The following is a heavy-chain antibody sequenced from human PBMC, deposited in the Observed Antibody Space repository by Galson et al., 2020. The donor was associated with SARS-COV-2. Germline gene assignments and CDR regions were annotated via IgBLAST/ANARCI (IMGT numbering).Heavy chain of an antibody. J-gene: IGHJ4*02. Sequence: SETLSLTCTVSGGSINTYYWGWIRQPPGKRLEWIGYIYYSGSTDSNPSLKSRVTISVDTSKNQFSLKLSSVTTADTAVYYCARLSRQLALDYWGQGTLVTVSS. D-gene: IGHD6-13*01. CDR1: GGSINTYY. CDR2: IYYSGST. CDR3: ARLSRQLALDY. V-gene: IGHV4-59*01.